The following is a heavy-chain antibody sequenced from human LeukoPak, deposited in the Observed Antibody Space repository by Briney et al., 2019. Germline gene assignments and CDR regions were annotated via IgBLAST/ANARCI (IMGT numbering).Heavy chain of an antibody. CDR1: GYTFTSYG. Sequence: ASVKVSCKASGYTFTSYGISWVRQAPGQGLEWMGWISAYNGNTNYAQKLQGRVTMTTDTSTSTAYMELRSLRSDYTAVYYCARDSKYSGSYYSIFDYWGQGTLVTVSS. V-gene: IGHV1-18*01. CDR2: ISAYNGNT. J-gene: IGHJ4*02. D-gene: IGHD1-26*01. CDR3: ARDSKYSGSYYSIFDY.